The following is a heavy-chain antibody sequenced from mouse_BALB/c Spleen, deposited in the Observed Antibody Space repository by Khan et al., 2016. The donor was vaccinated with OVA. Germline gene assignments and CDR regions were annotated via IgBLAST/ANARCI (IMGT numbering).Heavy chain of an antibody. CDR2: ISYSGST. V-gene: IGHV3-2*02. J-gene: IGHJ2*01. CDR3: ARDYGSSYYYFDY. Sequence: QLEESGPGLVKPSQSLSLTCTVTGYSITSDYAWNWIRQFPGNKLEWMGYISYSGSTSYNPSLKSRISITRATSKNQFFLQLNSVTTEDTATYYCARDYGSSYYYFDYWGQGTTLTVSS. CDR1: GYSITSDYA. D-gene: IGHD1-1*01.